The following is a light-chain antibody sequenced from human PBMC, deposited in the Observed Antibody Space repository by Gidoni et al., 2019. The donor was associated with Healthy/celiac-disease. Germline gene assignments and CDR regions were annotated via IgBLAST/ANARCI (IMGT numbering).Light chain of an antibody. Sequence: QSVLTPPPSVSGAPGQRVTISCTGSSSKIVAGYDVHWYQQRPGTAPKLLIYGNSNRPSGVPDRFSGSKSGTSASLAITGLQAEDEADYYCQSYDSSLSVVFGGGTKLTVL. CDR3: QSYDSSLSVV. V-gene: IGLV1-40*01. J-gene: IGLJ2*01. CDR2: GNS. CDR1: SSKIVAGYD.